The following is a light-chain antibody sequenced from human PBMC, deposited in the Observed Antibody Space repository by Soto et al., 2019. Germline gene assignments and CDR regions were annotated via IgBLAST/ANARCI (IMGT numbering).Light chain of an antibody. V-gene: IGKV1-27*01. J-gene: IGKJ3*01. CDR3: QKYSSVPV. CDR2: AAS. Sequence: DIQMTQSPTSLSASVGDRVTITCRASQDIRNFVAWYQQKPGKAPKLLIYAASTLQSGVPSRFSGSGSGTDFTLTINRLKPEDVATYSCQKYSSVPVFGPGTKVEIK. CDR1: QDIRNF.